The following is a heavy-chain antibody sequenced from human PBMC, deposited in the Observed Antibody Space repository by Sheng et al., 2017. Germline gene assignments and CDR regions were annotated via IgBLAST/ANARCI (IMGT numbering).Heavy chain of an antibody. V-gene: IGHV3-23*04. CDR2: ISTRGDNT. CDR3: AKDFLGDLGGS. D-gene: IGHD3-16*01. CDR1: GFTFSSYY. Sequence: EVQLVESGGGLVQPGGSLRLSCAVSGFTFSSYYMNWVRQAPGKGLEWVSCISTRGDNTYYADSVKGRFTISRDNSKNILYLQMNSLRADDTAVYYCAKDFLGDLGGSWCQGSLVT. J-gene: IGHJ5*02.